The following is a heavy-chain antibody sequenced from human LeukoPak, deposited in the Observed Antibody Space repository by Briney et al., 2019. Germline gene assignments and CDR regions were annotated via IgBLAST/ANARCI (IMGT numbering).Heavy chain of an antibody. CDR2: ISAYNGNT. CDR1: GYTFTSYG. CDR3: ARREHCSGGSCMRNWFDP. V-gene: IGHV1-18*01. Sequence: ASVKVSCKASGYTFTSYGISWVRQAPGQGLEWMGWISAYNGNTNYAQKLQGRVTMTTDTSTSTAYMELRSLRSDDTAVYYCARREHCSGGSCMRNWFDPWGQGTLVTVSS. D-gene: IGHD2-15*01. J-gene: IGHJ5*02.